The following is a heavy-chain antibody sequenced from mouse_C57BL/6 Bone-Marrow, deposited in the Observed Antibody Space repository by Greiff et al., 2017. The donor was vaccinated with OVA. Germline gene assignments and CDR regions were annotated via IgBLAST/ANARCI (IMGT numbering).Heavy chain of an antibody. V-gene: IGHV5-4*01. CDR2: ISDGGSYT. D-gene: IGHD2-4*01. CDR1: GFTFSSYA. J-gene: IGHJ3*01. Sequence: DVMLVESGGGLVKPGGSLKLSCAASGFTFSSYAMSWVRQTPEKRLEWVATISDGGSYTYYPDNVKGRFTISRDNAKNNLYLQMSHLKSEDTAMYYCARDPYDYDVPFAYWGQGTLVTVSA. CDR3: ARDPYDYDVPFAY.